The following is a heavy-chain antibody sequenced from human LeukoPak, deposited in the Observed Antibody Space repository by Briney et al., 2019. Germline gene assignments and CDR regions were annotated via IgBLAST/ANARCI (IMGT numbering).Heavy chain of an antibody. CDR2: MNPNSGNT. D-gene: IGHD3-22*01. J-gene: IGHJ4*02. V-gene: IGHV1-8*01. CDR1: GYTFTSYD. Sequence: ASVKVSCXASGYTFTSYDINWVRQATGQGLEWMGWMNPNSGNTGYAQKFQGRVTMTRNASISTAYMELSSLRSEDTAVYYCARGLDYYDSSGYSIWGQGTLVTVSS. CDR3: ARGLDYYDSSGYSI.